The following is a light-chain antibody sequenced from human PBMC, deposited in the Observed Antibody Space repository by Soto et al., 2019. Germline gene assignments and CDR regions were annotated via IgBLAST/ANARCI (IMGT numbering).Light chain of an antibody. CDR2: DVT. CDR1: SSDIGGSNF. Sequence: QSALPQPRSVSGSPGQSVTISCTGTSSDIGGSNFVSWYQQHPGKAPKLMIYDVTKRPSGVPDRFSGSKSGNTASLTISRLQADDEADYYCCSDTGRVVFGGGTKLTVL. J-gene: IGLJ2*01. CDR3: CSDTGRVV. V-gene: IGLV2-11*01.